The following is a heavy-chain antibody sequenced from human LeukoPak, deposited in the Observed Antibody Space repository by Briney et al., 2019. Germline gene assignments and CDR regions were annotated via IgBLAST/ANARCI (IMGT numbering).Heavy chain of an antibody. CDR3: TTAPAAYTFDS. CDR1: GFTFSSYA. Sequence: GGSLRLSCAASGFTFSSYAMSWVRQAPGKGLEWVSAISGSGGSTYYADSVKGRFTISRDNSKNTLYLQMNSLKTEDTAVYYCTTAPAAYTFDSWGQGTLVTVSS. D-gene: IGHD3-16*01. J-gene: IGHJ4*02. CDR2: ISGSGGST. V-gene: IGHV3-23*01.